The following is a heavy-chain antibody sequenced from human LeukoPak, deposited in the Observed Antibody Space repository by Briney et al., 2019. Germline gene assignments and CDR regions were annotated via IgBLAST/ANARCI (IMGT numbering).Heavy chain of an antibody. CDR1: GGSISSYY. CDR3: ARVPRIVGATVFDY. V-gene: IGHV4-59*01. Sequence: SETLSLTCTVSGGSISSYYWSWIRQPPGKGLEWIGCIYYSGSTNYNPSLKSRVTISVDTSKNQFSLKLSSVTAADTAVYYCARVPRIVGATVFDYWGQGTLVTVSS. D-gene: IGHD1-26*01. CDR2: IYYSGST. J-gene: IGHJ4*02.